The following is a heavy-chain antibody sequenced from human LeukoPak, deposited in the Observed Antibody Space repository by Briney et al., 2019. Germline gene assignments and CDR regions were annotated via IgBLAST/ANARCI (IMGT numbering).Heavy chain of an antibody. CDR3: ARDSSWYSFDY. CDR1: GFTFSSYS. V-gene: IGHV3-21*01. J-gene: IGHJ4*02. Sequence: PGGSLRLSCAGSGFTFSSYSMNWVRQAPGKGLEWVSSITSSNNYIYYADSMKGRFTISRDNAKNSLYLQMNSLRAEDTAVYYCARDSSWYSFDYWGQGTLVTVSS. D-gene: IGHD6-13*01. CDR2: ITSSNNYI.